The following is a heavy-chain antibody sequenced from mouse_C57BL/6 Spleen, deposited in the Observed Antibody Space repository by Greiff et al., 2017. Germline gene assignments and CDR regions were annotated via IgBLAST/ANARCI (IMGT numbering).Heavy chain of an antibody. D-gene: IGHD1-1*01. Sequence: EVQGVESGGDLVKPGGSLKLSCAASGFTFSSYGMSWVRQTPDKRLEWVATISSGGSYTYYPDSVKGRFTISRDNAKNTRYLQMSSLKYEDTATYYCVRQDYYYGSSPGAMGYWGQGASVTGSS. V-gene: IGHV5-6*01. CDR3: VRQDYYYGSSPGAMGY. CDR2: ISSGGSYT. J-gene: IGHJ4*01. CDR1: GFTFSSYG.